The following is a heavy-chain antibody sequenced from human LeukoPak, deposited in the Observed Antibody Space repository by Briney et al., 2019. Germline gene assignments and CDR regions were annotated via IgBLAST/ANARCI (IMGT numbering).Heavy chain of an antibody. CDR1: GGSISSSSYY. J-gene: IGHJ3*01. CDR3: ARDMQLST. Sequence: ETLSLTCTVSGGSISSSSYYWGWIRQPPGKGPEWASLISYSGANSYYTDSVRGRFTISRDNSKDTLFLQMNSLRAEDTAIYYCARDMQLSTWGLGTMVTVSS. CDR2: ISYSGANS. V-gene: IGHV3-23*01. D-gene: IGHD3-16*02.